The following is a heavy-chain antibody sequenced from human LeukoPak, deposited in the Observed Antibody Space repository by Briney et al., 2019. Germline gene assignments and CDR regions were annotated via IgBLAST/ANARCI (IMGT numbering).Heavy chain of an antibody. V-gene: IGHV4-34*01. CDR2: INHSGST. CDR3: ARGRFDP. J-gene: IGHJ5*02. CDR1: GGSFSGYY. Sequence: PSETLSLTCAVYGGSFSGYYWSWIRQPPGKGLEWIGEINHSGSTNYNPSLKSRVTISVDTSKNQFSLKLSSVTAADTAVYYCARGRFDPWGQGTLVTVSS.